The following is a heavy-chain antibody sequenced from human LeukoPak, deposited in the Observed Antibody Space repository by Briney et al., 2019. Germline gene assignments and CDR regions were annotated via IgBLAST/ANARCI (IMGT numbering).Heavy chain of an antibody. V-gene: IGHV4-34*01. CDR2: INHSGST. CDR3: ARGRFDP. J-gene: IGHJ5*02. CDR1: GGSFSGYY. Sequence: PSETLSLTCAVYGGSFSGYYWSWIRQPPGKGLEWIGEINHSGSTNYNPSLKSRVTISVDTSKNQFSLKLSSVTAADTAVYYCARGRFDPWGQGTLVTVSS.